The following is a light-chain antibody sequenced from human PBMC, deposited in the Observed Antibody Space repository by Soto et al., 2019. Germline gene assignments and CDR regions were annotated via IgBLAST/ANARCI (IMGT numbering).Light chain of an antibody. CDR2: DVS. CDR1: SSDAGGYNY. V-gene: IGLV2-11*01. Sequence: QSVLTQPRSVSGSPGQSVTISCTGTSSDAGGYNYVSWYQQHPGRAPKLMIYDVSKRPSGVPDRFSGSKSGNTASLTISGLQAEDEADYYCCSYAGTYAFFGTGTKLTVL. J-gene: IGLJ1*01. CDR3: CSYAGTYAF.